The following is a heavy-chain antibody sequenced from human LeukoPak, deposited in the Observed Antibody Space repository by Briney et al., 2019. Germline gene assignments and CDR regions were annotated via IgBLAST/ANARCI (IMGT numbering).Heavy chain of an antibody. CDR3: ARGGYSGYDLSFDY. J-gene: IGHJ4*02. CDR1: GFTFTDYW. Sequence: GGSLRLSCVTSGFTFTDYWMTWVRQAPGKGPEWVANIKEDGTVKYYVDSVKGRFTISRDNAKNSLYLQMNSLRAEDTAVYYCARGGYSGYDLSFDYWGQGTLVTVSS. CDR2: IKEDGTVK. D-gene: IGHD5-12*01. V-gene: IGHV3-7*01.